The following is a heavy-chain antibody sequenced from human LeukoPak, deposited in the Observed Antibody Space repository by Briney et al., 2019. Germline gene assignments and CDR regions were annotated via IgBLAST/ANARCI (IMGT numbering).Heavy chain of an antibody. CDR1: GGSISRSSYY. V-gene: IGHV4-39*01. Sequence: SETLSLTGTVSGGSISRSSYYWGWIRQPPGKGLEWIGSIYYSGSTNYNPSLKSRVTISVDTSKNQFSLKLSSVTAADTATYYCARLNSGWNYYFDYWGQGTLVTVSS. CDR2: IYYSGST. J-gene: IGHJ4*02. CDR3: ARLNSGWNYYFDY. D-gene: IGHD6-19*01.